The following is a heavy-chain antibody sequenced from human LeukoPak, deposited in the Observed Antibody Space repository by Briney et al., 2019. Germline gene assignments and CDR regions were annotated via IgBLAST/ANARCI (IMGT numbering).Heavy chain of an antibody. CDR1: GGSISSGGYY. V-gene: IGHV4-31*03. J-gene: IGHJ4*02. CDR3: ARHRYSSAWSVVDY. D-gene: IGHD6-19*01. Sequence: SQTLSLTCTVSGGSISSGGYYWSWIRQHPGKGLEWIGYIYYSGSTYYNPSLKSRVTISVDTSKNQFSLKLTAVTAADTAVYYCARHRYSSAWSVVDYWGQGTLVTVSS. CDR2: IYYSGST.